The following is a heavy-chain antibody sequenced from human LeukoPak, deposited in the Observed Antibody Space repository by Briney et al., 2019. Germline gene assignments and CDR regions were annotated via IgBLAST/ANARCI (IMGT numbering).Heavy chain of an antibody. CDR3: ARGDPTGYSGYDPYGMDV. CDR1: GFTVSSNY. CDR2: IYSGGST. Sequence: GGSLRLSCAASGFTVSSNYMSWVRQAPGKGLEWVSVIYSGGSTYYADSVKGRFTISRDNSKNTLYLQMNSLRAEDTAVYYCARGDPTGYSGYDPYGMDVWGKGTTVTVSS. D-gene: IGHD5-12*01. J-gene: IGHJ6*04. V-gene: IGHV3-53*01.